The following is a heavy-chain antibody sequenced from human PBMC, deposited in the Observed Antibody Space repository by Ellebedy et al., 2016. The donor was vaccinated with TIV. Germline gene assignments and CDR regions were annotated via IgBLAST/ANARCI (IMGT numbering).Heavy chain of an antibody. CDR3: SRVDLGLAFHY. V-gene: IGHV3-53*01. Sequence: GGSLRLSCAVSGFTVSANYMSWVRQAPGKGLEWVSIIYSSGITYYPDSVKGRFTISRDNSKNTVSLQMNGLRAEDTAVYYCSRVDLGLAFHYWGRGTLVTVSS. CDR1: GFTVSANY. J-gene: IGHJ4*02. D-gene: IGHD3/OR15-3a*01. CDR2: IYSSGIT.